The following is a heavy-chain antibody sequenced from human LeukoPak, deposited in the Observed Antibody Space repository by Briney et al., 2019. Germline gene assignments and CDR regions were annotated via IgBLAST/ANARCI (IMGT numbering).Heavy chain of an antibody. CDR2: IYSGGTT. Sequence: PGGSLRLSCAASGFTVSTNYMTWVRQTPGKGLEWVSVIYSGGTTYYADSVKGRFSISRDNSKHTLYLQMNSLRAEDTAVYYCARYDYGRSGFDYWAREPWSPSPQ. CDR1: GFTVSTNY. J-gene: IGHJ4*02. CDR3: ARYDYGRSGFDY. D-gene: IGHD5-12*01. V-gene: IGHV3-66*01.